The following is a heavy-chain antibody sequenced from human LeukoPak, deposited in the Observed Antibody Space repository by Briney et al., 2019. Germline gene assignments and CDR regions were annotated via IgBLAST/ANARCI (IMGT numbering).Heavy chain of an antibody. CDR3: ARDLWYSSSWYGSRPFDP. CDR1: GYTFTSYA. Sequence: ASVKVSCKASGYTFTSYAMHWVRQAPGQRLEWMGWINAGNGNTKYSQKFQGRVTITRDTSASTAYMELGSLRSEDTAVYYCARDLWYSSSWYGSRPFDPWGQGTLVTVSS. J-gene: IGHJ5*02. D-gene: IGHD6-13*01. V-gene: IGHV1-3*01. CDR2: INAGNGNT.